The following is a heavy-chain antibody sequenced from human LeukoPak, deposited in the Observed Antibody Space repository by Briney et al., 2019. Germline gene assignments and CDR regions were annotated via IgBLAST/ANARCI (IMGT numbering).Heavy chain of an antibody. CDR2: IYYSGST. J-gene: IGHJ4*02. D-gene: IGHD5-18*01. V-gene: IGHV4-59*01. Sequence: SETPSLTCTVSGGSISSYYWSWIRQPPGKGLEWIGYIYYSGSTNYNPSPKSRVTISVDTSKNQFSLKLSSVTAADTAVYYCARVQQLWSLDYWGQGTLVTVSS. CDR3: ARVQQLWSLDY. CDR1: GGSISSYY.